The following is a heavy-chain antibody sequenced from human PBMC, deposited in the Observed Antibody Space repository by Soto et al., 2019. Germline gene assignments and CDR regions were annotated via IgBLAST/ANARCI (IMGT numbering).Heavy chain of an antibody. D-gene: IGHD2-2*01. Sequence: QVQLQESGPGLVKPSQTLSLTCTVSGGSHIRDGYYWSWIRQHPGKGLEWIAYISYSGSSYSNPSLKSRVTISADTSKNQFSLRLTSVTAADTAVYFCARATPAGSADFWGQGTLVTVSS. CDR1: GGSHIRDGYY. J-gene: IGHJ4*02. V-gene: IGHV4-31*03. CDR3: ARATPAGSADF. CDR2: ISYSGSS.